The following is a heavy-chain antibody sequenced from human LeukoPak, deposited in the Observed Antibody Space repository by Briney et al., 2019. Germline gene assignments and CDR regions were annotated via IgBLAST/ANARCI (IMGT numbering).Heavy chain of an antibody. CDR1: GYTFTGYH. CDR3: ARDEAIVGASTQY. J-gene: IGHJ4*02. D-gene: IGHD1-26*01. Sequence: ASVKVSCKASGYTFTGYHMHWVRQAPGQGLEWMGWINPNGGDTNYAQKFQGRVTMTSDTSISTAYMELSRLRPDDTAVYYCARDEAIVGASTQYWGRGTLVTVSS. V-gene: IGHV1-2*02. CDR2: INPNGGDT.